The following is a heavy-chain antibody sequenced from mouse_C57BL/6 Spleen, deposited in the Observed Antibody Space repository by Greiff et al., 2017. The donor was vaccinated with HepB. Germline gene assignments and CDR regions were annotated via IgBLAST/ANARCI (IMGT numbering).Heavy chain of an antibody. V-gene: IGHV1-69*01. Sequence: QVQLQQPGAELVMPGASVKLSCKASGYTFTSYWMHWVKQRPGQGLEWIGEIDPSDSYTNYNQKFKGKSTLTVDKSSSTAYMQLSSLTSEDSAVYYCARVDGYYRLFAYWGQGTLVTVSA. CDR1: GYTFTSYW. J-gene: IGHJ3*01. CDR3: ARVDGYYRLFAY. D-gene: IGHD2-3*01. CDR2: IDPSDSYT.